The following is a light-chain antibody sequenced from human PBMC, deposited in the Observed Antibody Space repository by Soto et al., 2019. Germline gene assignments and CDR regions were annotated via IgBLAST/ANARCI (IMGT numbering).Light chain of an antibody. CDR3: FSHRGGDSHV. CDR1: ISDVGAYNY. CDR2: GVT. J-gene: IGLJ1*01. V-gene: IGLV2-14*01. Sequence: SVLSLPSSVSGSPGQSITISCTGTISDVGAYNYVSWYQQYPGKAPKLMIYGVTNRPSGVSNRFSGSKTGNTASLTISGLQAEDEADYYCFSHRGGDSHVFGTGTTVTV.